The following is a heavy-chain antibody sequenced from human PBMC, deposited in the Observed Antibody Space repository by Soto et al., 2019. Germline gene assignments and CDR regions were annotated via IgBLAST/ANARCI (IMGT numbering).Heavy chain of an antibody. CDR1: GFTFSSYS. CDR2: ISSSTI. V-gene: IGHV3-48*01. J-gene: IGHJ4*02. Sequence: EVQLVESGGGLVQPGGSLRLSCAASGFTFSSYSMNWVRQAPGKGLEWVSYISSSTIYYADSVKGRFTISRDNAKNSLYLQMNSRRAEETVLYYCARDWDDILVLGYWGQGTLVTVSS. D-gene: IGHD3-9*01. CDR3: ARDWDDILVLGY.